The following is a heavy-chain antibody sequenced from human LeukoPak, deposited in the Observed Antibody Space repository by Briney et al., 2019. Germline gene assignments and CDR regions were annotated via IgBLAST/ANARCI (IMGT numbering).Heavy chain of an antibody. D-gene: IGHD3-22*01. J-gene: IGHJ4*02. V-gene: IGHV4-34*01. Sequence: SETLSLTCAVYGGSFSGYYWSWIRQPPGKGLEWIGEINHSGSTNYNPSLKSRVTISADTSKNQFSLKLSSVTAADTAVYYCARGDSSVYYFDYWGQGTLVTVSS. CDR3: ARGDSSVYYFDY. CDR2: INHSGST. CDR1: GGSFSGYY.